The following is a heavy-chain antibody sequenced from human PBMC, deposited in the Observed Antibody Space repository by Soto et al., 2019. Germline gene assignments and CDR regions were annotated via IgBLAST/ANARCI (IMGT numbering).Heavy chain of an antibody. CDR1: GFTFSAYW. Sequence: QPGGSLRLSRAASGFTFSAYWMHWVRQAPGKGLVWVSHINSDGSSTTYADSVKGRFTVSRDNAKNTLYLQMNSLRAEDTAVYYCVRDDPGLGLDYWGQGTLVTVSS. CDR3: VRDDPGLGLDY. CDR2: INSDGSST. D-gene: IGHD3-16*01. J-gene: IGHJ4*02. V-gene: IGHV3-74*01.